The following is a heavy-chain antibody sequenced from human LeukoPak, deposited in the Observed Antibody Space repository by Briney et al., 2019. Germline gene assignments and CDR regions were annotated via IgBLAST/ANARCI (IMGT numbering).Heavy chain of an antibody. Sequence: ASVKVSCKASGYTFTSYGISWVRQAPGQGLEWMGWTSAYNGNTNYAQKLQGRVTMTTDTSTSTAYMELRSLRSDDTAVYYCARDDEYSSGWYGIDYWGQGTLVTVSS. J-gene: IGHJ4*02. CDR3: ARDDEYSSGWYGIDY. CDR1: GYTFTSYG. V-gene: IGHV1-18*01. CDR2: TSAYNGNT. D-gene: IGHD6-19*01.